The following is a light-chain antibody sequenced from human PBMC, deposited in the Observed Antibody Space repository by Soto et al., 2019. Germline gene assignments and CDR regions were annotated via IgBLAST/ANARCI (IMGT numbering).Light chain of an antibody. J-gene: IGKJ4*01. V-gene: IGKV1-5*03. CDR3: QQYHTNGYST. Sequence: DIQMTQSPSTLSASVGDRVTITCRASQSISSWLAWYQQKPGKAPKLLIYKASSLEGGVPSRFSGSGSGTEFTLTISSLQPDDFATYYCQQYHTNGYSTFGGGTKVEIK. CDR1: QSISSW. CDR2: KAS.